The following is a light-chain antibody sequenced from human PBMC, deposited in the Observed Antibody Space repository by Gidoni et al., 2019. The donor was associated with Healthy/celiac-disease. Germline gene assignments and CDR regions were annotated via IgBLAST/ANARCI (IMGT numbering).Light chain of an antibody. J-gene: IGKJ2*04. CDR1: QSVSSY. V-gene: IGKV3-11*01. CDR3: QQSSNWPCS. CDR2: DAS. Sequence: EIVFTHSPATLSLSPVERATLSCRASQSVSSYLDWYQQKPGQAPRLLIYDASNRATGIPARFSGSGSGTDFTLTSSSLEHEDFAVYYCQQSSNWPCSFGEGTKLEIK.